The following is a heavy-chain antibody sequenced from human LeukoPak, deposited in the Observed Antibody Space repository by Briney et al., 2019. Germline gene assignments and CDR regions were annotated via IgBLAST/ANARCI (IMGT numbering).Heavy chain of an antibody. CDR3: ASPRGFSYGYFDY. CDR2: IYYRKNT. Sequence: SETLSLTCTVSGGSISSSSTYGGWIRQPPGKGLEWIGSIYYRKNTYYNPSLKSRVTISADTSKNQFSLTLGSVSATDTAVYYCASPRGFSYGYFDYWGQGTPVTVSS. D-gene: IGHD5-18*01. V-gene: IGHV4-39*01. J-gene: IGHJ4*02. CDR1: GGSISSSSTY.